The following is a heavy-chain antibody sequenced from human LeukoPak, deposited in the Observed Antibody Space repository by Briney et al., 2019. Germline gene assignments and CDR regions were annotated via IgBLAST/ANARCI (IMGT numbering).Heavy chain of an antibody. J-gene: IGHJ4*02. Sequence: GGSLRLSCAASGFTFSSYAMSWVRQAPGKGLEWVSAISGSGGSTYYADSVKGPFTISRDNSKNTLYLQMNSLRAEDTAVYYCAKEVDILTGYFSDYFDYWGQGALVTVSS. CDR1: GFTFSSYA. CDR3: AKEVDILTGYFSDYFDY. D-gene: IGHD3-9*01. CDR2: ISGSGGST. V-gene: IGHV3-23*01.